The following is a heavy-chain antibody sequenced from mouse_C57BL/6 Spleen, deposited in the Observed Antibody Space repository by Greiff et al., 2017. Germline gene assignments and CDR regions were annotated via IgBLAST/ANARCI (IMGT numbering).Heavy chain of an antibody. CDR2: IYPGDGDT. CDR3: AREGDTMIKAGFAD. CDR1: GYAFSSYW. D-gene: IGHD2-4*01. Sequence: QVQLQQSGAELVKPGASVKISCKASGYAFSSYWMNWVKQRPGQGLEWIGQIYPGDGDTNYNGKFKGKATLTADKSSSTAYIQLSSLTSEDAAVDFCAREGDTMIKAGFADWGKGTLVTVAA. J-gene: IGHJ3*01. V-gene: IGHV1-80*01.